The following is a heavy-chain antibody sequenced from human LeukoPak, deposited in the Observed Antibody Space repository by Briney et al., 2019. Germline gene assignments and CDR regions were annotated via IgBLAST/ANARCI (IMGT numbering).Heavy chain of an antibody. V-gene: IGHV4-34*01. Sequence: PSETLSLTCAVYGGPFSGYYWSWIRQPPGKGLEWIGEINHSGSTNYNPSLKSRVTISVDTSKNQFSLKLSSVTAADTAVYYCARGRYDILTGYYLFDYWGQGTLVTVSS. CDR3: ARGRYDILTGYYLFDY. CDR1: GGPFSGYY. CDR2: INHSGST. J-gene: IGHJ4*02. D-gene: IGHD3-9*01.